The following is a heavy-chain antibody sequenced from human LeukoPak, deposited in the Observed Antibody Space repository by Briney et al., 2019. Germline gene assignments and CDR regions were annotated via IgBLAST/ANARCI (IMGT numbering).Heavy chain of an antibody. Sequence: SVKVSCKASGGTFSSYAISWVRQAPGQGLEWMGGIIPIFGTANYAQKFQGRVTITADESTSTAYMELSSLRSEDTAVYYCARETSYYDILTRYFYYFDYWGQGTLVTVSS. J-gene: IGHJ4*02. CDR1: GGTFSSYA. CDR3: ARETSYYDILTRYFYYFDY. V-gene: IGHV1-69*13. CDR2: IIPIFGTA. D-gene: IGHD3-9*01.